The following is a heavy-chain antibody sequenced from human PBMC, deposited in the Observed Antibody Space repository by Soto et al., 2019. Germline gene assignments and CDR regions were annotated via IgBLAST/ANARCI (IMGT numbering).Heavy chain of an antibody. CDR1: GGTFSSYA. V-gene: IGHV1-69*12. CDR2: IIPIFGTA. Sequence: QVQLVQSGAEVKKPGASVKVSCKASGGTFSSYAISWVRQAPGQGLEWMGGIIPIFGTANYAQKVQGRVTITADESTSTAYMELSSLRSEDTAVYYCARATKTYSRYSSSWPLDYWGQGTLVTVS. D-gene: IGHD6-13*01. J-gene: IGHJ4*02. CDR3: ARATKTYSRYSSSWPLDY.